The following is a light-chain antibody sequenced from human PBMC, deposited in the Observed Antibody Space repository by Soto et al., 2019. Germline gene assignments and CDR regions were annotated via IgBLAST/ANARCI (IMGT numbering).Light chain of an antibody. Sequence: QSVLTQPPSVSGAPGQRVTISCTGSSSNIGAGYDVHWYQQLPRTAPKLLIYGNSNRPSGVPDRFSGSKSGTSASLTITGLQAEDEADYYCQSYDSSLSALFGGGTKVTVL. CDR3: QSYDSSLSAL. V-gene: IGLV1-40*01. CDR2: GNS. J-gene: IGLJ3*02. CDR1: SSNIGAGYD.